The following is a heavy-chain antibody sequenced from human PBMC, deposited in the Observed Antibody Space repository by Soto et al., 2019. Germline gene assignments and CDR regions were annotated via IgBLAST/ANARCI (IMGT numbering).Heavy chain of an antibody. V-gene: IGHV3-11*01. D-gene: IGHD2-21*01. J-gene: IGHJ4*02. CDR3: ARERIYCGGDCYSTFGY. CDR2: ISSSGTTT. CDR1: GFMLSDYF. Sequence: QVQLVESGGGLVKPGGSLRISCEVSGFMLSDYFMSWIRQAPGKGLEWISYISSSGTTTYYTDSVKGRFTISRDNARNSVYLQMNSLRAEDTAVYHCARERIYCGGDCYSTFGYWGQGTLVTVSS.